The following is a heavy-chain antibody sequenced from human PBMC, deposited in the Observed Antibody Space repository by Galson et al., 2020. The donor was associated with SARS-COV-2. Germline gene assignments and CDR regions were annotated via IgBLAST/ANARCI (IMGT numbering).Heavy chain of an antibody. J-gene: IGHJ5*02. Sequence: KMSGPTLVKPTQTLTLTCTFSGFSLTTVGVGVGWIRQSPGKALEWLALVYYDDDKLYSPSLESRLTVSKDTSKNQVFLTITNVDPVDTATYYCAHKPRATTCYSAWGQGTLVTVSS. V-gene: IGHV2-5*02. CDR3: AHKPRATTCYSA. CDR1: GFSLTTVGVG. CDR2: VYYDDDK. D-gene: IGHD2-2*01.